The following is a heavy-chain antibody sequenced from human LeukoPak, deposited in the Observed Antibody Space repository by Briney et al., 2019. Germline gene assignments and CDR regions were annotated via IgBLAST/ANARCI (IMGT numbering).Heavy chain of an antibody. Sequence: SETLSLTCTVSGGSISSSSYYWGWIRQPPGKGLEWIGSIYYSGSTYYNPSLKSRVTISVDTSKNQFSLKLSSVTAADTAVYYCARVRSQFQDIVVVPAGNWFDPWGQGTLVTVSS. V-gene: IGHV4-39*07. D-gene: IGHD2-2*01. J-gene: IGHJ5*02. CDR2: IYYSGST. CDR3: ARVRSQFQDIVVVPAGNWFDP. CDR1: GGSISSSSYY.